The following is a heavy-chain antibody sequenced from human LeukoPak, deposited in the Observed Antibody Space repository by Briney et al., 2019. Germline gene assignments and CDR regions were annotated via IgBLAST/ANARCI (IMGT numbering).Heavy chain of an antibody. CDR2: INWNGGST. CDR3: ARDLGHYYYGSGSSH. V-gene: IGHV3-20*04. D-gene: IGHD3-10*01. CDR1: GFTFDDYG. J-gene: IGHJ4*02. Sequence: PGGSLRLSCAASGFTFDDYGMSWVRQAPGKGLEWVSGINWNGGSTGYADSVKGRFTISRDNAKNSLYLQMNSPRAEDTALYYCARDLGHYYYGSGSSHWGQGTLVTVSS.